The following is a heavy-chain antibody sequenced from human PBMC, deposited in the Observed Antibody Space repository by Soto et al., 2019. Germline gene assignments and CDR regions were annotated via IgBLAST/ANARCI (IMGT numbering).Heavy chain of an antibody. CDR2: TYYRSKWYN. J-gene: IGHJ4*02. D-gene: IGHD5-12*01. CDR1: GDSVSSNSAA. V-gene: IGHV6-1*01. Sequence: SQTLSLTCAISGDSVSSNSAAWNWIRQSPSRGLEWLGRTYYRSKWYNDYAASVKSRITINPDTSKNQFSLQLNSVTPEDTAVYYCARNGGKVIVATGGLDYWGQGTLVTVSS. CDR3: ARNGGKVIVATGGLDY.